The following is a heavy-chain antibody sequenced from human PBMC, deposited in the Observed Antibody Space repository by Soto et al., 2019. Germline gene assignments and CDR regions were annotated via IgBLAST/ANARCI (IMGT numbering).Heavy chain of an antibody. CDR3: ARHNYGSGSTFLDY. CDR1: GGSISCYY. CDR2: IYYSGST. V-gene: IGHV4-59*08. J-gene: IGHJ4*02. Sequence: SETLSLTRTVSGGSISCYYWSWIRQPPGKGLEWIGYIYYSGSTNYNPSLKSRVTISVDTSKNQFSLKLNSMTAADTAVYFCARHNYGSGSTFLDYWGQGTLVTVSS. D-gene: IGHD3-10*01.